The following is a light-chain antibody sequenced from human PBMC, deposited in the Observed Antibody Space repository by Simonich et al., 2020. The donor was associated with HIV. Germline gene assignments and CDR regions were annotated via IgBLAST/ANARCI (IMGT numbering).Light chain of an antibody. CDR1: QSVAIN. J-gene: IGKJ3*01. V-gene: IGKV3-11*01. Sequence: EIVMTQSPATLSVSPGERATLSCRTSQSVAINLAWYQQKPGQAPRLLIYGASNRATGIPARFSGSGSGTDFTLTISSLEPEDFAVYYCLQRFNWPPIFTFGPGTKVDVK. CDR3: LQRFNWPPIFT. CDR2: GAS.